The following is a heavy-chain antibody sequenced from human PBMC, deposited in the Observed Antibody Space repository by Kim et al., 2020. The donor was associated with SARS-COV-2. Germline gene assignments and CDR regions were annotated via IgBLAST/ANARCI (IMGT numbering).Heavy chain of an antibody. V-gene: IGHV1-69*13. CDR1: GGTFSSYA. CDR2: IIPIFGTA. D-gene: IGHD1-7*01. Sequence: SVKVSCKASGGTFSSYAISWVRQAPGQGLEWMGGIIPIFGTANYAQKFQGRVTITADESTSTAYMELSSLRSEDTAVYYCARDPNYTDSCPFDIWGQGTMVTVSS. CDR3: ARDPNYTDSCPFDI. J-gene: IGHJ3*02.